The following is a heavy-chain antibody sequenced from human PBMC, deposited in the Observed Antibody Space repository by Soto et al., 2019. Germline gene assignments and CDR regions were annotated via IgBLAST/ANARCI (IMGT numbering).Heavy chain of an antibody. V-gene: IGHV2-26*01. J-gene: IGHJ6*02. CDR3: ARILVATIDGDYYYGMDV. CDR2: IFSNDEK. CDR1: GSSLSNARMG. D-gene: IGHD5-12*01. Sequence: SGPTLVNPTETLTLTCTVSGSSLSNARMGVSWIRQPPGKALEWLAHIFSNDEKSYSTSLKSRLTISKDTSKSQVVLTMTNMDPVDTATYYCARILVATIDGDYYYGMDVWGQGTTVTVSS.